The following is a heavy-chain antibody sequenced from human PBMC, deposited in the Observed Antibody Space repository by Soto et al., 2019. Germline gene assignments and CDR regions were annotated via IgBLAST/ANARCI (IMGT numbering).Heavy chain of an antibody. Sequence: GESLKISCKGSGYSFTIYWISWVRQMPGKGLEWMGRIDPSDSYTNYSPSFEGHVTISADKSISTAYLQWSSLRASDTAMYYCARRGTVTSDAFDIWGQGTMVTVSS. CDR1: GYSFTIYW. CDR2: IDPSDSYT. CDR3: ARRGTVTSDAFDI. V-gene: IGHV5-10-1*01. J-gene: IGHJ3*02. D-gene: IGHD4-17*01.